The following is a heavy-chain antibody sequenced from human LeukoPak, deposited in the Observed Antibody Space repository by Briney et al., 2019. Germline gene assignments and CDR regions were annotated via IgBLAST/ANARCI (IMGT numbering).Heavy chain of an antibody. CDR3: AKMRSPTAHSGDAFDI. D-gene: IGHD4-17*01. J-gene: IGHJ3*02. CDR1: GFTFSSYG. Sequence: GRSLRLSCAASGFTFSSYGIHWVRQAPGKGLEWVAVISYDGSNKYYVDSVKGRFTISRDNSKNTLNLQMNSLRAEDTAVYYCAKMRSPTAHSGDAFDIWGQGTMVTVSS. CDR2: ISYDGSNK. V-gene: IGHV3-30*18.